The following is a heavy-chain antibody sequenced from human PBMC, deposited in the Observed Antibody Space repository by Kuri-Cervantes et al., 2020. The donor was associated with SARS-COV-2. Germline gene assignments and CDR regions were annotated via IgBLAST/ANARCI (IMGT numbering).Heavy chain of an antibody. CDR2: INPAGGDT. Sequence: ASVKVSCKASGYTFINYYMHWVRQAPGQGLEWMGMINPAGGDTNYAQKFQGRVTMTRDTSTRTVYMELTSLRSEDTAIYYWTRAGDIVVVPYYGMDVWGQGTTVTVS. J-gene: IGHJ6*02. CDR3: TRAGDIVVVPYYGMDV. V-gene: IGHV1-46*03. CDR1: GYTFINYY. D-gene: IGHD2-15*01.